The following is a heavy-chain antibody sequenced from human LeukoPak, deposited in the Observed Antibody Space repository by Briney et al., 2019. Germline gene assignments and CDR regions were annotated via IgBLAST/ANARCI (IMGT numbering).Heavy chain of an antibody. Sequence: PSQTLSLTCTVSGGSISSGSYYWSWIRQPAGKGLEWIGRIYTSGSTNYNPSLKSRVTISVDTSKNQFSLKLSSVTAADTAVYYCARDYRPRRNLRYLDWLTEPINAFDIWGQGTMVTVSS. J-gene: IGHJ3*02. CDR1: GGSISSGSYY. D-gene: IGHD3-9*01. CDR3: ARDYRPRRNLRYLDWLTEPINAFDI. V-gene: IGHV4-61*02. CDR2: IYTSGST.